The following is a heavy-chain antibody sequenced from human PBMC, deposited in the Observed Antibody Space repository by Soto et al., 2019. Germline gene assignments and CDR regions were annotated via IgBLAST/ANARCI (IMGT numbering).Heavy chain of an antibody. D-gene: IGHD3-22*01. CDR2: IYYSGST. J-gene: IGHJ4*02. V-gene: IGHV4-31*03. CDR3: ARTPDYYDSSGYFDY. Sequence: SETQSLTCTVSGGSISSGGYYWSWIRQHPGKGLEWIGYIYYSGSTYYNPSLKSRVTISVDTSKNQFSLKLSSVTAADTAVYYCARTPDYYDSSGYFDYWGQGTLVTVSS. CDR1: GGSISSGGYY.